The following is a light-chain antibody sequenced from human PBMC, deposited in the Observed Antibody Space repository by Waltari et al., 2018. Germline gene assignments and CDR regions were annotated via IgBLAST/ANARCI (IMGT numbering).Light chain of an antibody. CDR3: ETGGHGTWV. Sequence: QLVLTQSPSASASLGASVKLTCTLDSGHSTNIVAWLQQHPEKGPRYLMKVNSDGSHTKGDDIPDRFSGSSSGVERYLTISSVQSEDEADYYCETGGHGTWVFGGGTKLTVL. V-gene: IGLV4-69*02. J-gene: IGLJ3*02. CDR1: SGHSTNI. CDR2: VNSDGSH.